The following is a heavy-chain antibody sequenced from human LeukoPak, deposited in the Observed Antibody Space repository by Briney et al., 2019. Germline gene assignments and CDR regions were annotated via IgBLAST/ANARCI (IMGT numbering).Heavy chain of an antibody. D-gene: IGHD3-10*01. Sequence: ASVKVSCKASGYTFTSYYMHWVRQAPGQGLEWMGWINSNSGGTNSAQKFQGRVTMTRDTSISTAYMELSRLRSDDTAVYYCARVYQGVSLFDGIDYWGQGTLVTVSS. CDR1: GYTFTSYY. CDR3: ARVYQGVSLFDGIDY. V-gene: IGHV1-2*02. CDR2: INSNSGGT. J-gene: IGHJ4*02.